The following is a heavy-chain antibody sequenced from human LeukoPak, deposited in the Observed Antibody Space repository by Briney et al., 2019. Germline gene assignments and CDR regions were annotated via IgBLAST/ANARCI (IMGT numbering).Heavy chain of an antibody. Sequence: GGSLRLSCSASGFNFSDYDMNWVRQAPGKGLEWVSSISYLSSHVYYGDSVKGRFSISRDNAKNSLYLQMNSLGAEDTAIYYCGRAFPPLRTSSAGDLWGQGILVTVSS. J-gene: IGHJ4*02. CDR2: ISYLSSHV. V-gene: IGHV3-21*01. D-gene: IGHD3-16*01. CDR1: GFNFSDYD. CDR3: GRAFPPLRTSSAGDL.